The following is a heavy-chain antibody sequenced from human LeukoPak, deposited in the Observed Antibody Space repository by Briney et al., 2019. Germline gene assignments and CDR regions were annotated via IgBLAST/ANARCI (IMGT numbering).Heavy chain of an antibody. V-gene: IGHV1-2*02. CDR3: ARAMTTVTKFDY. D-gene: IGHD4-17*01. J-gene: IGHJ4*02. CDR2: INPNSGGT. CDR1: GYTFTGYY. Sequence: ASVKVSCKASGYTFTGYYMHWVRQAPGQGLGWMGWINPNSGGTNYAQKFQGRVTMTRDTSISTAYMELSRLRSDDTAVYYCARAMTTVTKFDYWGQGTLVTVSS.